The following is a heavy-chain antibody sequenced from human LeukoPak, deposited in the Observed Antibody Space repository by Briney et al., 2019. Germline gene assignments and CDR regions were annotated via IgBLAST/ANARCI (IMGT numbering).Heavy chain of an antibody. CDR1: GFTFSSYG. CDR3: AKADGDYVGYFDY. D-gene: IGHD4-17*01. V-gene: IGHV3-30*02. CDR2: IRYDGSNK. Sequence: GGSLRLSCAASGFTFSSYGMHWVRQAPGKGLEWVAFIRYDGSNKYYADSVKGRFTISRDNSKNTLYLQMNSLRAEDTAVYYCAKADGDYVGYFDYWGQGTLVTVSS. J-gene: IGHJ4*02.